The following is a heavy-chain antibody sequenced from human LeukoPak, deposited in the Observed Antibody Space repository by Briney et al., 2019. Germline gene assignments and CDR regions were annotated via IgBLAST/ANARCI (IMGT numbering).Heavy chain of an antibody. CDR2: IIPIVDIR. D-gene: IGHD3-10*01. V-gene: IGHV1-69*04. Sequence: SVKVCCKTSGGNFTNYGVSWVRQAPGQGLEWMGRIIPIVDIRNYAQKFQGRVTMTTDTSTSTAYMELRSLRSDDTAVYYCARVPMVRGSTSYCFDYWGQGTLVTVSS. CDR3: ARVPMVRGSTSYCFDY. CDR1: GGNFTNYG. J-gene: IGHJ4*02.